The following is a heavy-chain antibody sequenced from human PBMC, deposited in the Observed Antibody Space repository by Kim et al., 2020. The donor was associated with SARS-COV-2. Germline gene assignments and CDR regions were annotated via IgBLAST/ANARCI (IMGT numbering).Heavy chain of an antibody. J-gene: IGHJ4*02. D-gene: IGHD3-10*01. CDR1: GYTFTSYA. V-gene: IGHV1-3*01. Sequence: ASVKVSCKASGYTFTSYAKHWVRQAPGQRLEWMGWINAGNGNTKYSQKFQGRVTITRDTSASTAYMELSSLRSEDTAVYYCARDLYYYGSGSYWGYWGQGTLVTVSS. CDR2: INAGNGNT. CDR3: ARDLYYYGSGSYWGY.